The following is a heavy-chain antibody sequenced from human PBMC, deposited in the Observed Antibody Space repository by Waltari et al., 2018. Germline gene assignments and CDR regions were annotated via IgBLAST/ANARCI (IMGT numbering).Heavy chain of an antibody. D-gene: IGHD6-13*01. V-gene: IGHV4-4*07. CDR3: ARESGEEGQQLVLGYFDY. Sequence: QVQLQESGPGLVKPSETLSLTCTVSGGSISSYYWSWIRQPAGKGLEWIGRIYTSGSTDYNHYLKSRVTMSVETAKNQCSLKLSAVTAADTAVYYCARESGEEGQQLVLGYFDYWGQGTLVTVSS. CDR1: GGSISSYY. J-gene: IGHJ4*02. CDR2: IYTSGST.